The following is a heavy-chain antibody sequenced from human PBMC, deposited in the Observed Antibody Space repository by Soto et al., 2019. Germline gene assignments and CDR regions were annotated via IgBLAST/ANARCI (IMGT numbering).Heavy chain of an antibody. V-gene: IGHV4-61*08. Sequence: PSETLSLTCTVSGGSISSGGYYWSWIRQHPGKGLECIGYIYYSGSTYYNPSLKSRVTISVDTSKNQFSLKVTSVTAADTAIYYCASRYCPSSSCNWIGNYWGQGTLVTVSS. CDR3: ASRYCPSSSCNWIGNY. CDR2: IYYSGST. J-gene: IGHJ4*02. CDR1: GGSISSGGYY. D-gene: IGHD2-2*01.